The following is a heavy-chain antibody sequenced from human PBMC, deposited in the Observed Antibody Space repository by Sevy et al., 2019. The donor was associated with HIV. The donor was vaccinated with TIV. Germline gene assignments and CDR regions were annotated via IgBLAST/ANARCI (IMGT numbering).Heavy chain of an antibody. D-gene: IGHD6-13*01. V-gene: IGHV1-2*02. CDR3: ARGGGIAAAASDY. CDR1: GYTFTGYY. J-gene: IGHJ4*02. Sequence: ASVKVSCKASGYTFTGYYMHWVRQAPGQGLEWMGWINPNSGGTNYAQKFQGRVTMTRDTSISTAYMELGRLGSDDTAVYYCARGGGIAAAASDYWGQGTLVTVSS. CDR2: INPNSGGT.